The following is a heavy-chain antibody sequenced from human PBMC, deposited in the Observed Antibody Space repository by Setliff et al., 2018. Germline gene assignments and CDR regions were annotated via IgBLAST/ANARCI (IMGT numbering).Heavy chain of an antibody. J-gene: IGHJ6*03. Sequence: SETLSPTCTVSGGSLSSYYWSWIRQPAGKGLEWIGHIYIGGSANYNPSLKSRVTMSIDTSKNQFSLKLNSVTAADMAVYYCAREQWLDPPGHYYMDVWAKGTTVTVSS. CDR1: GGSLSSYY. V-gene: IGHV4-4*07. CDR3: AREQWLDPPGHYYMDV. D-gene: IGHD6-19*01. CDR2: IYIGGSA.